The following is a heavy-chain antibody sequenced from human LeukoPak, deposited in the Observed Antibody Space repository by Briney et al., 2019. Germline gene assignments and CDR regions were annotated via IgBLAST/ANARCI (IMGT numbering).Heavy chain of an antibody. CDR1: GFSLSGYW. Sequence: GGSLRLSCVASGFSLSGYWMYWVRQAPGKGLMYISRNNGDGSTTNYADVVKGRFTMSRDNVKNTLYLQMNSLRVEGTAVYYCARDPRNVGLAPWGQGTLVTVSS. CDR2: NNGDGSTT. D-gene: IGHD2-15*01. V-gene: IGHV3-74*01. CDR3: ARDPRNVGLAP. J-gene: IGHJ5*02.